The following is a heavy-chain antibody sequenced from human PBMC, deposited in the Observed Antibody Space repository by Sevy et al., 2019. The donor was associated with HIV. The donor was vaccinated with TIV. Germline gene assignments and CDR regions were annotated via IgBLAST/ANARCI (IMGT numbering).Heavy chain of an antibody. D-gene: IGHD6-19*01. CDR3: ARDPGSRIAVAGPHRDY. Sequence: GGSLRLSCAASGFTFSSYSMNWVRQAPGKGLEWVSSISSSSSYIYYADSVKGRFTISRDNAKNSLYLQMNSLRAEDTAVDYGARDPGSRIAVAGPHRDYWGQGTLVTVSS. CDR2: ISSSSSYI. CDR1: GFTFSSYS. J-gene: IGHJ4*02. V-gene: IGHV3-21*01.